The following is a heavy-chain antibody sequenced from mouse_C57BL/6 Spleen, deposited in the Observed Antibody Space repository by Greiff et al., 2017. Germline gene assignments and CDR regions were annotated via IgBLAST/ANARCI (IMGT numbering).Heavy chain of an antibody. J-gene: IGHJ3*01. V-gene: IGHV1-72*01. Sequence: VKLVESGAELVKPGASVKLSCKASGYTFTSYWMHWVKQRPGRGLEWIGRIDPNSGGTKYNEKFKSKATLTVDKPSSTAYMQLSSLTSEDSAVYYCAGGPYGNYGGFAYWGQGTLVTVSA. CDR3: AGGPYGNYGGFAY. D-gene: IGHD2-1*01. CDR2: IDPNSGGT. CDR1: GYTFTSYW.